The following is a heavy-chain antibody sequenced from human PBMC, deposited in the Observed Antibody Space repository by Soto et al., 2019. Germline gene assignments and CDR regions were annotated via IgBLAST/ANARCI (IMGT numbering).Heavy chain of an antibody. Sequence: PGESLKISCKGSGYSFTGYWIAWVRQMPGKGLEWMGIIYPGDSDTRYSPSFQGQVTISADKSISTAYLQWSSLKASDTAMYYCARHREVAFTVIDPPESYYGMDVWGQGTMVTVSS. CDR3: ARHREVAFTVIDPPESYYGMDV. D-gene: IGHD4-4*01. CDR1: GYSFTGYW. CDR2: IYPGDSDT. V-gene: IGHV5-51*01. J-gene: IGHJ6*02.